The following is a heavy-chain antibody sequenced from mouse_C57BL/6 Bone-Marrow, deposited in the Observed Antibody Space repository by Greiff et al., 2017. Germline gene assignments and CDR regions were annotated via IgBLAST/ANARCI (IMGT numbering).Heavy chain of an antibody. Sequence: VQLKQSGAELVRPGASVKLSCTASGFNIKDDYMHWVKQRPEQGLEWIGWIDPENGDTEYASKFQGKATITADTSSNTAYLQLSSLTSEDTAVYYCTTREYYGSSVFAYWGQGTLVTVSA. CDR3: TTREYYGSSVFAY. V-gene: IGHV14-4*01. CDR2: IDPENGDT. D-gene: IGHD1-1*01. J-gene: IGHJ3*01. CDR1: GFNIKDDY.